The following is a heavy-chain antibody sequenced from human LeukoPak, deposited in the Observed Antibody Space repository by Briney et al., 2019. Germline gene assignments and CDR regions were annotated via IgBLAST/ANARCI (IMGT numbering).Heavy chain of an antibody. Sequence: GGSLRLSCAASGFTFSSYSMNWVRQAPGKGLEWVSSISSSSSYIYYADSVKGRFTISRDNAKNSLYLQMNSLRAEDTAVYYCARNPLLRYFDWLSFDYWGQGTLVTVSS. V-gene: IGHV3-21*01. CDR3: ARNPLLRYFDWLSFDY. CDR1: GFTFSSYS. J-gene: IGHJ4*02. D-gene: IGHD3-9*01. CDR2: ISSSSSYI.